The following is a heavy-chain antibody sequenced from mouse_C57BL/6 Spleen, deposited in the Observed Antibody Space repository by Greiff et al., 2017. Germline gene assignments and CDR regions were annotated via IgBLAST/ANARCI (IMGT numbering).Heavy chain of an antibody. CDR3: ARCYYYGSSYGYFDV. D-gene: IGHD1-1*01. Sequence: EVQLQESGGGLVKPGGSLKLSCAASGFTFSDYGMHWVRQAPEKGLEWVAYISSGSSTIYYADTVKGRFTISRDNAKNTLFLQMTSLRSEDTAMYYCARCYYYGSSYGYFDVWGTGTTVTVSS. CDR1: GFTFSDYG. V-gene: IGHV5-17*01. CDR2: ISSGSSTI. J-gene: IGHJ1*03.